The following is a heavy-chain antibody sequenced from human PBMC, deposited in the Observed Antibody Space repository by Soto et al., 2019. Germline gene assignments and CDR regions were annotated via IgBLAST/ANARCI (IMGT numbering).Heavy chain of an antibody. CDR1: GFSFSSYG. V-gene: IGHV3-30*18. CDR2: ISYDGSNK. J-gene: IGHJ6*02. D-gene: IGHD3-10*01. CDR3: AKDSYMVRSSYYGMDV. Sequence: PGGSLRLSCAASGFSFSSYGMHWVRQAPGKGLKWVAVISYDGSNKYYADSVKGRFTISRDNSKNTLYLQMNSLRAEDTAVYYCAKDSYMVRSSYYGMDVWGQGTTVTVSS.